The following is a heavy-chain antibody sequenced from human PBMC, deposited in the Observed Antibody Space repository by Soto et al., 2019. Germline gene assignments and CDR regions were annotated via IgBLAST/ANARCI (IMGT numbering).Heavy chain of an antibody. Sequence: SETLSLTCTVSGVSVSSRSYYWGWIRQAPGRGLEWIGSIYYSGSTYYNPSLKSRVTISVDTSKSQFSLKLSSVTAADSAVYYCVRHLYYYDTSGYFDAFDIWGQGTMVT. CDR1: GVSVSSRSYY. CDR2: IYYSGST. D-gene: IGHD3-22*01. V-gene: IGHV4-39*01. J-gene: IGHJ3*02. CDR3: VRHLYYYDTSGYFDAFDI.